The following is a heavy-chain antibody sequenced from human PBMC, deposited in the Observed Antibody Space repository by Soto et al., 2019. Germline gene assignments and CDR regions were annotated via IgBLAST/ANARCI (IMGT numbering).Heavy chain of an antibody. CDR1: GFPFSTYP. V-gene: IGHV3-23*01. CDR2: IGANT. J-gene: IGHJ4*02. CDR3: VKLGGDSSTDY. Sequence: GGSRNPACAPSGFPFSTYPMTWVRQAPGKGLEWVSAIGANTYYADSVKGRFTISRDNSKNTLYLQMHSLRVEDTAVYYCVKLGGDSSTDYWGQGALVTVSS. D-gene: IGHD6-13*01.